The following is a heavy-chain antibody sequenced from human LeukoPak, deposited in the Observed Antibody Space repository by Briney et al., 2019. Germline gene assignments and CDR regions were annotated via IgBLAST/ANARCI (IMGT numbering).Heavy chain of an antibody. CDR3: ARPVLKGYDNCGY. CDR2: INPNSGGT. J-gene: IGHJ4*02. D-gene: IGHD1-20*01. CDR1: GYTFTGYY. V-gene: IGHV1-2*06. Sequence: ASVKVSCKASGYTFTGYYMHWVRQAPGQGLEWMGRINPNSGGTNYAQKFQGRVTMTRDTSISTAYMKLSRLRSDDTAVYYCARPVLKGYDNCGYWGQGTLVTVSS.